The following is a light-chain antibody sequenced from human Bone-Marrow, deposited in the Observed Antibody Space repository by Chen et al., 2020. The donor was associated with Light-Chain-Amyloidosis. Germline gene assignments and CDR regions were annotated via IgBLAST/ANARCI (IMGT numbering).Light chain of an antibody. CDR2: GAS. CDR1: QSVSSSY. CDR3: QQYENSPST. Sequence: EIVWAQSPGTLSLSPGERATLSCRASQSVSSSYFAWYQQKPGQAPRLIIFGASSRTTGIPDRFSGSGSGTDFTLTISRLEPEDSAVYYCQQYENSPSTFGQGTKVEI. V-gene: IGKV3-20*01. J-gene: IGKJ1*01.